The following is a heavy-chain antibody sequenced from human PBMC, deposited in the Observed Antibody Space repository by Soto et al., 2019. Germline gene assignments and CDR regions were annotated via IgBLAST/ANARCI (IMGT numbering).Heavy chain of an antibody. V-gene: IGHV4-59*01. CDR1: GGSISSYY. CDR3: ARAEYPDYFDY. J-gene: IGHJ4*02. Sequence: SETLSLTCTVSGGSISSYYWSWIRQPPGKGLEWIGYIYYSGSTNYNPSLKSRVTISVDTSKNQFSLKLSSVTAADTAVYYCARAEYPDYFDYWGQGTLVTVSS. CDR2: IYYSGST.